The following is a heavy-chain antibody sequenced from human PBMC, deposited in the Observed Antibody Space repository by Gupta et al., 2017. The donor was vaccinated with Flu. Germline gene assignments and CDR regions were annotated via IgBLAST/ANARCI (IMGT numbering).Heavy chain of an antibody. CDR3: AKVTNDYYYYYMDD. Sequence: EVQLLESGGGLVQSGGSLRLSCATSGFTFNNQAMNWVRQAPGKELEWVSGISGGGGTTYYADSVRGRFTISRDKSKNTLFLQMNSLRVEDTAIYYCAKVTNDYYYYYMDDWGKGTTVTVSS. D-gene: IGHD4-17*01. CDR2: ISGGGGTT. CDR1: GFTFNNQA. J-gene: IGHJ6*03. V-gene: IGHV3-23*01.